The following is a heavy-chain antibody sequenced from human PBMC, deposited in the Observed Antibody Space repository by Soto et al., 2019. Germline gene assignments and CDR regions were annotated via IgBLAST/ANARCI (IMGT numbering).Heavy chain of an antibody. CDR2: IYWDDDK. D-gene: IGHD3-10*01. J-gene: IGHJ4*02. Sequence: QITLKESGPTLVKPTQTLTLTCTFSGFSLSTGVGVGWIRQPPGKALECLALIYWDDDKRYSSSLKSRLTITKDTSQNRVVLNMTNMDPVDTATYYCAHKSYYGSGSLDYWGQGILVTVSS. CDR1: GFSLSTGVG. V-gene: IGHV2-5*02. CDR3: AHKSYYGSGSLDY.